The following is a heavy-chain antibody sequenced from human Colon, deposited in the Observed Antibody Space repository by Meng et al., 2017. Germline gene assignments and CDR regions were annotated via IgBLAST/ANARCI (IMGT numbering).Heavy chain of an antibody. CDR1: GGSFSGYY. Sequence: GSLRLSCAVYGGSFSGYYWSWIRQRPGKGLEWIGEINHSGSINYNPSLKSRVTISVDTSKTQFSLKLTSVTAADTAIYYCARGDIAARLQSWGQGTLVTVSS. D-gene: IGHD6-6*01. J-gene: IGHJ5*02. V-gene: IGHV4-34*01. CDR3: ARGDIAARLQS. CDR2: INHSGSI.